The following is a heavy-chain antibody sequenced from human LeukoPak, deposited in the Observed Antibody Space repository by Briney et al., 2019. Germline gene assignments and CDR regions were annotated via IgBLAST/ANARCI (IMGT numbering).Heavy chain of an antibody. CDR2: ISGDGSST. Sequence: GGSLRLSCAASGFTFHDYAMHWVRQAPGKGLVWVSVISGDGSSTYYADSLKGRFTISRDNRKNSLYLQMNSLRTEDSALYYCAKDFHCSGGSCYSMGHDYWGQGTLVTVSS. CDR1: GFTFHDYA. D-gene: IGHD2-15*01. J-gene: IGHJ4*02. V-gene: IGHV3-43*02. CDR3: AKDFHCSGGSCYSMGHDY.